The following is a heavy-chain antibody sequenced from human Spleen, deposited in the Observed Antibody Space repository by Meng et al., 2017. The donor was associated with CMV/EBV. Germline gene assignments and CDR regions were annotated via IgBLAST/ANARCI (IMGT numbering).Heavy chain of an antibody. D-gene: IGHD3-3*01. CDR2: MSYDGTEE. CDR3: AKEEAHYDFWSGGYNYNGMDV. Sequence: GGSLRLSCVGSGFIFGSYSIHWVRQPPGKGLEWVAVMSYDGTEENYADSVKGRFTISRDNSKNTLYLQMNSLRVEDTAVYYCAKEEAHYDFWSGGYNYNGMDVWGQGTTVTVSS. V-gene: IGHV3-30-3*02. J-gene: IGHJ6*02. CDR1: GFIFGSYS.